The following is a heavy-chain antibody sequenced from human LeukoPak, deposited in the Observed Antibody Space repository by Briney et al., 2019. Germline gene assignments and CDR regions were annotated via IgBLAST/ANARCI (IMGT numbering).Heavy chain of an antibody. Sequence: SETLSLTCAVYGGSFSGYYWSWIRQPPGKGLEWIGEINHSGSTNYNPSLKSRVTISVDTSKNQFSLKLSSVTAADTAVYYCTRGVDTAMVGGYWGQGTLVTVSS. CDR3: TRGVDTAMVGGY. V-gene: IGHV4-34*01. CDR1: GGSFSGYY. CDR2: INHSGST. J-gene: IGHJ4*02. D-gene: IGHD5-18*01.